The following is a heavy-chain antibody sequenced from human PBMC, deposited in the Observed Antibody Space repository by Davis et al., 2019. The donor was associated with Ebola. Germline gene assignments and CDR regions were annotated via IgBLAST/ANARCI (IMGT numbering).Heavy chain of an antibody. J-gene: IGHJ4*02. CDR1: GFTFSSYG. Sequence: GGSLRLSCAASGFTFSSYGMHWVRQAPGKGLEWVAVISYDGSNKYYADSVKGRFTISRDNSKNTLYLQMNSLRAEDTAVYYCAKDRIAILGYWGQGTLVTVSS. V-gene: IGHV3-30*18. D-gene: IGHD6-13*01. CDR2: ISYDGSNK. CDR3: AKDRIAILGY.